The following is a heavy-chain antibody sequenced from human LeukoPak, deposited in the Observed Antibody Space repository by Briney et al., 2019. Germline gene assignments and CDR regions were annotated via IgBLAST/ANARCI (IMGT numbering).Heavy chain of an antibody. CDR2: IRGSGGST. CDR1: GFTFSSYA. D-gene: IGHD2-15*01. V-gene: IGHV3-23*01. Sequence: PGGSLRLSCAASGFTFSSYAMSWVRPAPGKGLEWVSAIRGSGGSTYYADSVKGRFTISRDNSKNTLYLQMNSLRAEDTAVYYCAKCGTVKDYYFDYWGQGTLVTVSS. J-gene: IGHJ4*02. CDR3: AKCGTVKDYYFDY.